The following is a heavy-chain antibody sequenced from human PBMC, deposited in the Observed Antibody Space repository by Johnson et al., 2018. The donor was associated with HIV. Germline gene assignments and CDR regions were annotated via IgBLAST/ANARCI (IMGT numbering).Heavy chain of an antibody. CDR3: AKEWSAFDI. CDR2: ITGRGTAI. CDR1: GFTFSDYY. Sequence: QVQLVESGGGLVKPGGSLRLSCAASGFTFSDYYIHWIRQAPGKGLEWLAFITGRGTAIYADFVKGRFTISRDNAKSSVILQVNSLTAEDTATYYCAKEWSAFDIWGQGTMVTV. D-gene: IGHD1-26*01. V-gene: IGHV3-11*04. J-gene: IGHJ3*02.